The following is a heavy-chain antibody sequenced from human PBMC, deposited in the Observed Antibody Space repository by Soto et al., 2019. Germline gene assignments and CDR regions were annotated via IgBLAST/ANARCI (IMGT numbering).Heavy chain of an antibody. D-gene: IGHD3-3*01. V-gene: IGHV1-69*01. CDR1: GGTFSSYA. J-gene: IGHJ6*04. Sequence: QVQLVQSGAEVKKPGSSVKVSCKASGGTFSSYAISWVRQAPGQGLEWMGGIIPIFGTANYAQKFQGRVTITADESTSTAYMELSSLRSEDTAVYYCARGLTYYDFWXGYPPDXXYGMDVWGXGTTVTVSS. CDR3: ARGLTYYDFWXGYPPDXXYGMDV. CDR2: IIPIFGTA.